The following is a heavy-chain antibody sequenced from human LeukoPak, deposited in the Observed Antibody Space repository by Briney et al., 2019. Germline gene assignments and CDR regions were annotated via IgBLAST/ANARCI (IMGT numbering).Heavy chain of an antibody. J-gene: IGHJ4*02. D-gene: IGHD3-22*01. V-gene: IGHV4-4*02. CDR2: IYHSGTT. CDR3: ARDSYYYDSSGYYRFDY. Sequence: SGTLSLTCAVSGASISSSNWWSWVRQPPGKGLEWIGEIYHSGTTNYNPSLKGRVTMSVDTSKNQFSLKLSSVTAADTAVYYCARDSYYYDSSGYYRFDYWGQGTLVTVSS. CDR1: GASISSSNW.